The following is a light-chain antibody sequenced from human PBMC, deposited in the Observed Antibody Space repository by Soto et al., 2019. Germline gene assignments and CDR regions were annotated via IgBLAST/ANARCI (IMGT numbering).Light chain of an antibody. CDR1: QGISNW. J-gene: IGKJ2*01. Sequence: DIQMTQSPSSVSASVGDRVTITCRASQGISNWLAWYQQKPGKAPNLLIFAASSLQSGVPSRFSGSGSGTDFTLTISDLQPEDFSTYYCQPANSFPPTVGQGTKLEIK. V-gene: IGKV1-12*01. CDR3: QPANSFPPT. CDR2: AAS.